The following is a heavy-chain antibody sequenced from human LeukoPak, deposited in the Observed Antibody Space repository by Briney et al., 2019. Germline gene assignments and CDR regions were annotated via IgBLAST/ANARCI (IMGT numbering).Heavy chain of an antibody. CDR2: INHDGSST. CDR3: VRDWGYDSSGYWQKYFDT. Sequence: GGSLRLSCATSGFTFSTFWMHWVRQAPGKGLVWVSRINHDGSSTNYADSVKGRLTISRDNAKNTLYLQMNSLRAEDTAVYYCVRDWGYDSSGYWQKYFDTWGQGTLVTVSS. V-gene: IGHV3-74*01. D-gene: IGHD3-22*01. CDR1: GFTFSTFW. J-gene: IGHJ4*02.